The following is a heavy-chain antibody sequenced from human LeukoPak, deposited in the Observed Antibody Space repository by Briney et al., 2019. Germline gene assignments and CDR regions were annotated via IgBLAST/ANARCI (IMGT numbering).Heavy chain of an antibody. CDR2: IWYDGSNK. J-gene: IGHJ4*02. D-gene: IGHD6-19*01. CDR1: GFTFSSYA. V-gene: IGHV3-33*01. Sequence: PGGTLRLSCAASGFTFSSYAMHWVRQAPGKGLEWVAVIWYDGSNKYYADSVKGRFTISRDNSKNTLFLQMNSLRGKDTALYYCAGERTGSSGSAFGYWGQGTLVTVSS. CDR3: AGERTGSSGSAFGY.